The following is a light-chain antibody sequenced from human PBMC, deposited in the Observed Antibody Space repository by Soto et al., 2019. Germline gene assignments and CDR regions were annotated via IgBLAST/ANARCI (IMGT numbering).Light chain of an antibody. J-gene: IGLJ3*02. V-gene: IGLV1-40*01. CDR3: QSYDSSLSGWV. CDR2: GNS. Sequence: QSVLTQPPSVSGAPGQRVTISCTGSSSNIGAGYDVHWYQQLPGPAPKLLIYGNSNRPSGVPDRFSGSKSGTSASLAINGLPAEDEADYYCQSYDSSLSGWVFGGGTKLTVL. CDR1: SSNIGAGYD.